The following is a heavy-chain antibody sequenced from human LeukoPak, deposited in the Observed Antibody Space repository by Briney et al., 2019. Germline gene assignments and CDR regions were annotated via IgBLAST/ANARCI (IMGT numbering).Heavy chain of an antibody. D-gene: IGHD3-22*01. V-gene: IGHV4-34*01. Sequence: SETLSLTCAVYGGSFSDYYWSWIRQPPGKGLEWIGEINHSGSTNYNPSLKSRVTISVDTSKNQFSLKLSPVTAADTAVYYCAKNGYSKYYYDSSGQGAFDIWGQGTMVTVSS. J-gene: IGHJ3*02. CDR2: INHSGST. CDR3: AKNGYSKYYYDSSGQGAFDI. CDR1: GGSFSDYY.